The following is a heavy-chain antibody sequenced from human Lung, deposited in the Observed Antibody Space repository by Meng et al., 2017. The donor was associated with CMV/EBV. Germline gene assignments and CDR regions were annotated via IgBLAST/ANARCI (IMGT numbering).Heavy chain of an antibody. CDR1: GFTFSSYA. J-gene: IGHJ4*02. V-gene: IGHV3-30-3*01. D-gene: IGHD2/OR15-2a*01. CDR2: ISYDGSNK. CDR3: ARESQIGFDY. Sequence: SLKISCAASGFTFSSYAMHWVRQAPGKGLEWVAVISYDGSNKYYADSVKGRFTISRDNSKNTLYLQMNSLRAEDTAVYYCARESQIGFDYWGQGTLVTVSS.